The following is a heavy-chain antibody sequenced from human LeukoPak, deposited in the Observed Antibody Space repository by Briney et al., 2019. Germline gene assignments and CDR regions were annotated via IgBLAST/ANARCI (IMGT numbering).Heavy chain of an antibody. J-gene: IGHJ6*04. CDR1: GFTFSNFW. CDR3: AELGITMIGGV. Sequence: GGSLRLSCAASGFTFSNFWMHWVRQAPGKGLEWVSVIYSGGSTYYADSVKGRFTISRDNSKNTLYLQMNSLRAEDTAVYYCAELGITMIGGVWGKGTTVTISS. D-gene: IGHD3-10*02. CDR2: IYSGGST. V-gene: IGHV3-66*01.